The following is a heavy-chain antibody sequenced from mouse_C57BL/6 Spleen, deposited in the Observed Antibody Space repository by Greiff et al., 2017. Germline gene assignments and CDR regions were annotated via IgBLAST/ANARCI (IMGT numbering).Heavy chain of an antibody. V-gene: IGHV1-4*01. J-gene: IGHJ3*01. Sequence: QVQLQQSGAELARPGASVKMSCKASGYTFTSYTMHWVKQRPGQGLEWIGYINPSSGYTKYNQKFKDKATLTTDKSSSTAYMQLSSLTSEDSAVCYCARGKYGGYYVLADWGQGTLVTVSA. CDR1: GYTFTSYT. D-gene: IGHD2-3*01. CDR2: INPSSGYT. CDR3: ARGKYGGYYVLAD.